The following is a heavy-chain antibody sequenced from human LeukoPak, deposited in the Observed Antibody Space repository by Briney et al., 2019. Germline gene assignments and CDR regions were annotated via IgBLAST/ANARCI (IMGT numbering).Heavy chain of an antibody. CDR1: GGTFSGYA. Sequence: SVKVSCKASGGTFSGYAISWVRQAPGQGLEWMGGIIPIFGTANYAQKFQGRVTITADESTSTAYMELSSLRSEDTAVYYCAAVAGPTDFGGFDYWGQGTLVTVSS. D-gene: IGHD6-19*01. V-gene: IGHV1-69*01. CDR3: AAVAGPTDFGGFDY. J-gene: IGHJ4*02. CDR2: IIPIFGTA.